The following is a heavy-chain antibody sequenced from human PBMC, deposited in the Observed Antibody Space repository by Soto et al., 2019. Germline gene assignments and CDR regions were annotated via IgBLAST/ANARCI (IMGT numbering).Heavy chain of an antibody. V-gene: IGHV1-2*04. CDR3: AAVGIQGYYYYGMDV. J-gene: IGHJ6*02. CDR2: INPNSGGT. Sequence: ASVKVSCKASGYTFTGYYMHWVRQAPGQGLEWMGWINPNSGGTNYAQKFQGWVTMARDTSISTAYMELSSLRSDDTAVYYCAAVGIQGYYYYGMDVWGQGTTVTVS. D-gene: IGHD5-18*01. CDR1: GYTFTGYY.